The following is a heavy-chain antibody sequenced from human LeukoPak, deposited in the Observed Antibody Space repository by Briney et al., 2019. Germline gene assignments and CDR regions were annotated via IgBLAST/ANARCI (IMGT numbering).Heavy chain of an antibody. V-gene: IGHV3-23*01. J-gene: IGHJ5*02. D-gene: IGHD5-12*01. CDR3: AKAFSAYENWPPNWFDP. Sequence: GGSLRLSCAASGFTVSSYAMRWVRQAPGKGLEWVSAISGSGGSTYYADLVKGRLTISRDNSKNTLYLQMSSLRAEDTAVYYCAKAFSAYENWPPNWFDPWGQGTLVTVSS. CDR1: GFTVSSYA. CDR2: ISGSGGST.